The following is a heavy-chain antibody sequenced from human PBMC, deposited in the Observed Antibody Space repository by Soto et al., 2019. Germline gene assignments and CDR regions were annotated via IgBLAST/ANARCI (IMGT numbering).Heavy chain of an antibody. CDR1: GFTFGSYG. V-gene: IGHV3-33*01. D-gene: IGHD2-2*02. Sequence: QVQLVESGGGVVQPGRSLRLSCAASGFTFGSYGMHGVRQAPGKGLEWVAVIWYDGSNKYYADSVKGRFTISRDNSKNTLYLQMNSMRAEDTAVYYCARDRDIVVVPAAIEYNWFDPWGQGTLVTVSS. CDR3: ARDRDIVVVPAAIEYNWFDP. J-gene: IGHJ5*02. CDR2: IWYDGSNK.